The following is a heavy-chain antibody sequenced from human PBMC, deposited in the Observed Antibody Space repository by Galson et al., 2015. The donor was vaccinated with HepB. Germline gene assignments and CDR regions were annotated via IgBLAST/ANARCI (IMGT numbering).Heavy chain of an antibody. CDR3: ARNTSEKGAFDV. CDR2: ISGYNDNT. D-gene: IGHD1/OR15-1a*01. CDR1: GYTFTSYT. J-gene: IGHJ3*01. V-gene: IGHV1-18*01. Sequence: SVKVSCKASGYTFTSYTLNWVRQAPGQGLEWMGSISGYNDNTNYAQKFQGRFTMTTDTSTSAAYMELRSLRSDATALYYCARNTSEKGAFDVWGQGTLVTVSS.